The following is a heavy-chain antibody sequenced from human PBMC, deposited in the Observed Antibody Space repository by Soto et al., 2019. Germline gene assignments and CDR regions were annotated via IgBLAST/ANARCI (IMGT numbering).Heavy chain of an antibody. J-gene: IGHJ4*02. D-gene: IGHD3-22*01. V-gene: IGHV1-3*01. CDR2: INAGNGNT. CDR3: ARAWDYYDSSGYYSLFPVDY. Sequence: GASVKVSCKASGYTFTSYAMHWVRQAPGQRLEWMGWINAGNGNTKYSQKFQGRVTITRDTSASTAYMELSSLRSEDTAVYYCARAWDYYDSSGYYSLFPVDYWGQGTLVTVSS. CDR1: GYTFTSYA.